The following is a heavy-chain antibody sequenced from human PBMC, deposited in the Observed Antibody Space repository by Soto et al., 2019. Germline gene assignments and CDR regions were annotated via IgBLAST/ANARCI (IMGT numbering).Heavy chain of an antibody. CDR3: ARLDLCYDY. V-gene: IGHV4-31*03. CDR2: IHYSGVT. Sequence: QVQLQESGPGLVKPSQTLSLTCNVSVGAITNDGYYWSWIRQHPGKALEWIGNIHYSGVTYYNPTLKSRAAISVDISKHQFSLKLNSVTAADTAGYYCARLDLCYDYWGQGILVTVSS. D-gene: IGHD2-15*01. CDR1: VGAITNDGYY. J-gene: IGHJ4*02.